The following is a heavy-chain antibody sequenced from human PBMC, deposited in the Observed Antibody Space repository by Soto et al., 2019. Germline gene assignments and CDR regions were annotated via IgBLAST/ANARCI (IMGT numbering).Heavy chain of an antibody. D-gene: IGHD3-10*01. CDR2: ISYDGSNK. J-gene: IGHJ4*02. V-gene: IGHV3-30*18. Sequence: GGSLRLSCAAPGFTFSSYGMHWVRQAPGKGLEWVAVISYDGSNKYYADSVKGRFTISRDNSKNTLFLQMNSLRAEDTALYYCAKVESYGSGSYYFDYWGQGTLVTVSS. CDR1: GFTFSSYG. CDR3: AKVESYGSGSYYFDY.